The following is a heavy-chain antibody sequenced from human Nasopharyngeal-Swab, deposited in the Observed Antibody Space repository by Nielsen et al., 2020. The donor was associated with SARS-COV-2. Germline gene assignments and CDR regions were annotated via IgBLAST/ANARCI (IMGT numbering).Heavy chain of an antibody. J-gene: IGHJ4*02. Sequence: SETLSLTCAVSGGSISSGGYYWSWIRQPPGKGLEWIGYIYYSGSTYYNPSLKSRVTISVDTSKNQFSLKLSSVTAADTAVYYRARITYYYDSSGQDYWGQGTLVTVSS. CDR2: IYYSGST. D-gene: IGHD3-22*01. CDR3: ARITYYYDSSGQDY. CDR1: GGSISSGGYY. V-gene: IGHV4-30-4*01.